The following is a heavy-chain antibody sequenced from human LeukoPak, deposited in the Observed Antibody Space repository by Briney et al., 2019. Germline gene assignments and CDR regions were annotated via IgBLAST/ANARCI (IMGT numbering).Heavy chain of an antibody. CDR1: GFTFSSYN. Sequence: GGSLRLSCAASGFTFSSYNMHWVRQAPGKGLEWVAVISYDGSKRYYGDSVEGRITISRDNSRNTLYLQMNSPRAEDTAVYYCGKGRFGELLQGSIFDSWGRGTLVTVSS. CDR3: GKGRFGELLQGSIFDS. V-gene: IGHV3-30*18. J-gene: IGHJ4*02. CDR2: ISYDGSKR. D-gene: IGHD3-10*01.